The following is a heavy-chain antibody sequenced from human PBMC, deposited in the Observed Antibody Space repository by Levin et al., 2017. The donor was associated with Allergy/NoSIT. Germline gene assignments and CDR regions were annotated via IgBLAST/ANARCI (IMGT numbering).Heavy chain of an antibody. CDR2: IYYSGST. D-gene: IGHD1-26*01. V-gene: IGHV4-59*01. J-gene: IGHJ5*02. Sequence: SQTLSLTCTVSGGSISSYYWSWIRQPPGKGLEWIGYIYYSGSTNYNPSLKSRVTISVDTSKNQFSLKLSSVTAADTAVYYCATSIVGATTGDVGWFDPWGQGTLVTVSS. CDR1: GGSISSYY. CDR3: ATSIVGATTGDVGWFDP.